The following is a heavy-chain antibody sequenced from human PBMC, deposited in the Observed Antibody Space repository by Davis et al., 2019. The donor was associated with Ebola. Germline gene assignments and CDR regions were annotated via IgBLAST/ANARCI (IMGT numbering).Heavy chain of an antibody. CDR1: GFTFSSYW. CDR3: ASYDSTFRNY. CDR2: ISWNGVHI. Sequence: GESLKISCAASGFTFSSYWMSWVRQAPGKGLEWVSAISWNGVHIAYGDSVKGRCTISRDNAKNSLYLQMNSLRTEDTALYYCASYDSTFRNYWGRGTLVTVSS. D-gene: IGHD3-22*01. V-gene: IGHV3-20*04. J-gene: IGHJ4*02.